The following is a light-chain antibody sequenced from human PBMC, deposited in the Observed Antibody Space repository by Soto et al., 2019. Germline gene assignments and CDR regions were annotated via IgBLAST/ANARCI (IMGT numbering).Light chain of an antibody. Sequence: EVVMTQSPATLSVSPGKRVTLLCRASHSVSRNLAWYQQKPGQSPRLLIYGASTRATGTPARFSGSGSGTEFTLTISSLQSEDVAVYYCQQYDNAWTFGQGAKVEIK. J-gene: IGKJ1*01. CDR3: QQYDNAWT. V-gene: IGKV3-15*01. CDR1: HSVSRN. CDR2: GAS.